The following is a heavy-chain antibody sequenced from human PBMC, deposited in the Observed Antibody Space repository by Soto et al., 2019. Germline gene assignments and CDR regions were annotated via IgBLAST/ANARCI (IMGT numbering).Heavy chain of an antibody. CDR3: AVTYYYDCSGDRNWFDP. D-gene: IGHD3-22*01. V-gene: IGHV1-58*01. CDR2: IVVGSGNT. Sequence: GPPVKVSCKASGFTFTSSAVQWVRQARGQRLEWIGWIVVGSGNTNYAQKFQERVTITRDMSTSTAYMELSSLRSEDTAVYYCAVTYYYDCSGDRNWFDPWGQGTLVTVSS. J-gene: IGHJ5*02. CDR1: GFTFTSSA.